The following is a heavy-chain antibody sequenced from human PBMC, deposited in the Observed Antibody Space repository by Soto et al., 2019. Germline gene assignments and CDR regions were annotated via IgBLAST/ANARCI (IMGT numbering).Heavy chain of an antibody. Sequence: PSETLSLTCTVSGGSIRSYYWTWIRQPPGRGLEWIGHLYYGGTTNYNPSLKSRVTMSTDTSKNQFSLRLTSVTAADTAVYYCAGEGALVTFGVLWGQGTRVTVSS. V-gene: IGHV4-59*01. CDR1: GGSIRSYY. D-gene: IGHD3-3*01. J-gene: IGHJ4*02. CDR2: LYYGGTT. CDR3: AGEGALVTFGVL.